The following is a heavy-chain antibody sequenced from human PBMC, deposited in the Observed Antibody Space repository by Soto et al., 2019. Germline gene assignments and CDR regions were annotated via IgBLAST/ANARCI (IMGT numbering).Heavy chain of an antibody. J-gene: IGHJ5*02. CDR3: AREVNSSTARVPNWFDP. CDR1: GDSINNSHW. Sequence: QVQLQESGPGLVQPSGTLSLTCAVSGDSINNSHWWSWVRQTPGKGLEWIGETYHSGTTNYNPSLKTRVTISIDKSKNQFSLKMNSVTAADTAVYYCAREVNSSTARVPNWFDPWGQGTLVTVSS. CDR2: TYHSGTT. D-gene: IGHD6-13*01. V-gene: IGHV4-4*02.